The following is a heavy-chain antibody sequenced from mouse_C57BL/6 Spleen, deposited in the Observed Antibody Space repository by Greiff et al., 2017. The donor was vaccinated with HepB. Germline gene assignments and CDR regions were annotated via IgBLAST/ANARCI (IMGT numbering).Heavy chain of an antibody. V-gene: IGHV1-55*01. J-gene: IGHJ2*01. D-gene: IGHD3-1*01. CDR1: GYTFTSYW. Sequence: QVQLQQPGAELVKPGASVQMSCKASGYTFTSYWITWVKQRPGQGLEWIGDIYPGSGSTNYNEKFKSKATLTVDTSSSTAYMQLSSLTSEDSAVYYCARNGPYYFDCWGQGTTLTVSS. CDR3: ARNGPYYFDC. CDR2: IYPGSGST.